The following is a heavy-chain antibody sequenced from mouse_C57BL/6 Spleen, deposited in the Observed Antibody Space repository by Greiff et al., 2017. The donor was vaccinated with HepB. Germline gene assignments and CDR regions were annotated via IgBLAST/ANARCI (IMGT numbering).Heavy chain of an antibody. CDR1: GYTFTDYY. CDR3: ARSENYYGSSYVYWYFDV. Sequence: VQLQQSGPELVKPGASVKISCKASGYTFTDYYINWVKQRPGQGLEWIGWIFPGSGSTYYNEKFKGKATLTVDKSSSTAYMLLSSLTSEDSAVYFCARSENYYGSSYVYWYFDVWGTGTTVTVSS. CDR2: IFPGSGST. D-gene: IGHD1-1*01. J-gene: IGHJ1*03. V-gene: IGHV1-75*01.